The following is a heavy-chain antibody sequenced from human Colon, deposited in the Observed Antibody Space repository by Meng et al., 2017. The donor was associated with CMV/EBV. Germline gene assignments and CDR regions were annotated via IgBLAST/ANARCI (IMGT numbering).Heavy chain of an antibody. CDR1: GYTFTDYY. D-gene: IGHD3-16*01. J-gene: IGHJ3*01. CDR3: ARDVRGSEAFDF. CDR2: INPASGGT. Sequence: ASVKVSCKASGYTFTDYYIHWVRQAPDQGLEWMGWINPASGGTTYAQMFQGRVTMTRDTSISTAYMELSRLNSNDTALYYCARDVRGSEAFDFWGQGTMVTGSS. V-gene: IGHV1-2*02.